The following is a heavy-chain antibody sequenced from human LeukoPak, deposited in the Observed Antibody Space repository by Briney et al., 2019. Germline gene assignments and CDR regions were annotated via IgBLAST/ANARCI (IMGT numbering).Heavy chain of an antibody. V-gene: IGHV4-39*07. CDR1: GGSISSSSYY. Sequence: SETLSLTCTVSGGSISSSSYYWGWIRQPPGKGLEWIGSIYYSGSTYYNPSLKSRVTISVDTSKNQFSLKLSSVTAADTAVYYCASCDSSDYYNFDYWGQGTLVTVSS. CDR3: ASCDSSDYYNFDY. D-gene: IGHD3-22*01. CDR2: IYYSGST. J-gene: IGHJ4*02.